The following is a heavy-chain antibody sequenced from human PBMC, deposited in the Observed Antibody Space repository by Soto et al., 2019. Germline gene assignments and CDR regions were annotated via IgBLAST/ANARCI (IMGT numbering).Heavy chain of an antibody. J-gene: IGHJ6*02. V-gene: IGHV3-21*01. CDR2: ISSSSYI. CDR3: ARLGCSSTSCQPPYYGMDV. D-gene: IGHD2-2*01. Sequence: PGGSLRLSCAASGFTFSSYSMNWVRQAPGKGLEWVSSISSSSYIYYADSVKGRFTISRDNAKNSLYLQMNSLRAEDTAVYYCARLGCSSTSCQPPYYGMDVWGQGTTVTVSS. CDR1: GFTFSSYS.